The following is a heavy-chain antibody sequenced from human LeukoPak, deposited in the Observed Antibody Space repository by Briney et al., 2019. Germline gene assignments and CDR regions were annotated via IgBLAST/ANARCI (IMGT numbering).Heavy chain of an antibody. CDR1: GYTFAGYY. J-gene: IGHJ4*02. D-gene: IGHD3-10*01. CDR2: VHPNSGVT. CDR3: ARVTRYYYESGSYSDFDY. Sequence: ASVKVSCRTSGYTFAGYYVHWVRQAPGQGLEWLGWVHPNSGVTSYAHRFQGRVTMTRDTSISTVYMELSTLRSDDTAVYYCARVTRYYYESGSYSDFDYWGQGTLVTVSS. V-gene: IGHV1-2*07.